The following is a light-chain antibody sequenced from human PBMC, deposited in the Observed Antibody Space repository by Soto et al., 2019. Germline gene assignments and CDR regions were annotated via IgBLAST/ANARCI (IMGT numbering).Light chain of an antibody. CDR1: QSVSSY. CDR2: DAS. J-gene: IGKJ4*01. V-gene: IGKV3-11*01. Sequence: EIVLTQSPATLSLSPGERATLSCRASQSVSSYLAWYQQNPGKVPRLLIYDASNRATGIPARFSGSGSGTDFTLTIISLEPEDFALYYCQQRINWPITFVGGTKVEIK. CDR3: QQRINWPIT.